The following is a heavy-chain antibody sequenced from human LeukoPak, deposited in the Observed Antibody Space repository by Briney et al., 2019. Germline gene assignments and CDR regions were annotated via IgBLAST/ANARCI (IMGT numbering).Heavy chain of an antibody. V-gene: IGHV3-66*04. J-gene: IGHJ1*01. CDR3: ARPSRIGYSNGLVLQH. D-gene: IGHD4-11*01. CDR1: EFSVGSNY. Sequence: GGSLRLSCAASEFSVGSNYMTWVRQAPGKGLEWVSLIYSGGNTYYADSVKGRFTISRDNSKNTLYLQMNSLRAEDTAVYYCARPSRIGYSNGLVLQHWGQGTLVTVSS. CDR2: IYSGGNT.